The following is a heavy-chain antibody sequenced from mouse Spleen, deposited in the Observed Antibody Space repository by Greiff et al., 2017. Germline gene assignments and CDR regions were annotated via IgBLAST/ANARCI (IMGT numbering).Heavy chain of an antibody. V-gene: IGHV5-9-3*01. CDR1: GFTFSSYA. CDR2: ISSGGSYT. D-gene: IGHD1-2*01. J-gene: IGHJ3*01. Sequence: EVNVVESGGGLVKPGGSLKLSCAASGFTFSSYAMSWVRQTPEKRLEWVATISSGGSYTYYPDSVKGRFTISRDNAKNTLYLQMSSLRSEDTAMYYCARHFTTATFAYWGQGTLVTVSA. CDR3: ARHFTTATFAY.